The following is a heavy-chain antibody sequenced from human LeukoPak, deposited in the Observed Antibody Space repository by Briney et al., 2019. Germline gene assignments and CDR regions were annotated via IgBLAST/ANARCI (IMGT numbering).Heavy chain of an antibody. CDR3: ARGPIAAAGTWHNWFDP. CDR2: ISAYNGNT. D-gene: IGHD6-13*01. CDR1: GYTFTSYG. V-gene: IGHV1-18*01. J-gene: IGHJ5*02. Sequence: GASVKVSCKASGYTFTSYGFSWVRQAPGQGLEWMGWISAYNGNTHHAQKLQDRVTMTTDTSTSTAYMELRSLRSDDTAVYYCARGPIAAAGTWHNWFDPWGQGTLVTVSS.